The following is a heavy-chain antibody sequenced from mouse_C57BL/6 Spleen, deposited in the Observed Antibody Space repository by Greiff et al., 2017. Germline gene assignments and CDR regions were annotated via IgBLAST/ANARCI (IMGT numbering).Heavy chain of an antibody. J-gene: IGHJ2*01. CDR3: ARQGTVVATDYFDH. Sequence: VQLQQPGAELVRPGTSVTLSCKASGYSFTSYWMHWVKQRPGQGLEWIGVIDPSDSYTNYNQKFKGKATLPVAPSSSTAYMQISRLTSEDSAVYYCARQGTVVATDYFDHWGQGTTRTGSS. CDR2: IDPSDSYT. CDR1: GYSFTSYW. D-gene: IGHD1-1*01. V-gene: IGHV1-59*01.